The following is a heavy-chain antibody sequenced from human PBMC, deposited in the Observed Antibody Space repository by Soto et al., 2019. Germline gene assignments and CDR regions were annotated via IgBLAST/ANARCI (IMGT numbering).Heavy chain of an antibody. CDR2: ISGNVGSTT. CDR1: GITFTNYA. V-gene: IGHV3-23*01. D-gene: IGHD6-19*01. CDR3: AKHRAFVAGPVDS. Sequence: EVQLLESGGGLAQPGGSLRLSCAVSGITFTNYAMGWVRQAPGKGLEWVSGISGNVGSTTHYEDSVKGRFTISRDNSKNILFLQRNSLRAEDTAVYYCAKHRAFVAGPVDSWGQGTLVIVSS. J-gene: IGHJ4*02.